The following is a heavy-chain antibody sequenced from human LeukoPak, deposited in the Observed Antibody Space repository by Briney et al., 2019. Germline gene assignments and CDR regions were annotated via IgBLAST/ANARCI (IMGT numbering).Heavy chain of an antibody. Sequence: KPSETLSLTCAVSGDSISSGYYWGWLRQPPGKGLEWIGSIYHSGSTYYNPSLKSRVTISVDTSKNQCSLKLSSVTAADTTVYYCGRRGAGYSSGWYVPWGQGTLVTVSS. J-gene: IGHJ5*02. CDR2: IYHSGST. CDR1: GDSISSGYY. V-gene: IGHV4-38-2*01. CDR3: GRRGAGYSSGWYVP. D-gene: IGHD6-19*01.